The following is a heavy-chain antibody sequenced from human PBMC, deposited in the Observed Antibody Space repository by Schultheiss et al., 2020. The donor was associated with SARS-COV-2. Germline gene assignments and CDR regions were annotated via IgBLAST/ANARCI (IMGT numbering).Heavy chain of an antibody. Sequence: SVKVSCKASGGTFSSYAISWVRQAHGQGLEWMGGIIPIFGTANYAQKFQGRVTITADESTSTAYMELSSLRSEDTAVYYCARDRYDFWSGYVSYWYFDLWGRGTLVTVSS. CDR3: ARDRYDFWSGYVSYWYFDL. V-gene: IGHV1-69*13. CDR2: IIPIFGTA. CDR1: GGTFSSYA. J-gene: IGHJ2*01. D-gene: IGHD3-3*01.